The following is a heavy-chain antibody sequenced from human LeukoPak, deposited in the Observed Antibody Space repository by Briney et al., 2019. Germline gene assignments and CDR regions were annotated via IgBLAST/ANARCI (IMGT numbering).Heavy chain of an antibody. V-gene: IGHV3-48*03. J-gene: IGHJ4*02. CDR3: ARDRSGYIDRPIDY. D-gene: IGHD5-12*01. Sequence: GGSLSLACVVSGLTFSSYEMNWVRQAPGKGLEWVSYISSSGSTKYYADSVKGRFTISRDNAKNSLYLQMNSLRAEDTAVYYCARDRSGYIDRPIDYWGQGALVSVSS. CDR2: ISSSGSTK. CDR1: GLTFSSYE.